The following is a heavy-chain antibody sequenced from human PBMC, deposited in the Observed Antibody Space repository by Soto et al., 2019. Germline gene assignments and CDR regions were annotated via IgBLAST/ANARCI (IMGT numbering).Heavy chain of an antibody. J-gene: IGHJ6*02. D-gene: IGHD3-10*01. CDR3: AAELGFGKLSVV. V-gene: IGHV1-69*01. Sequence: QVQGVQSGVEVRRPGSSVKVSCKASGDTFKNCVISWVRQAPGQGLEWMGGISPPFGTTDFAQRFKGRLTITTDESTTTAYMELSRLRSEDTATYYCAAELGFGKLSVVWGQGTTVIVSS. CDR1: GDTFKNCV. CDR2: ISPPFGTT.